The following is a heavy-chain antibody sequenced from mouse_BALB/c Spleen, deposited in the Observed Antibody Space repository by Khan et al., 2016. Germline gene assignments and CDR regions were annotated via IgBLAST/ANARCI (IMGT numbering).Heavy chain of an antibody. Sequence: QVQLKESGAELMKPGASVKISCKATGYTFSSYWIEWVKQRPGHGLEWIGEILPGSGSTNYNEKFKGKATFTADTSSNTAYMQLSSLTSEDSAVYYCARSGWLLRGYYAMDYWGQGTSVTVSS. CDR2: ILPGSGST. CDR3: ARSGWLLRGYYAMDY. D-gene: IGHD2-3*01. V-gene: IGHV1-9*01. CDR1: GYTFSSYW. J-gene: IGHJ4*01.